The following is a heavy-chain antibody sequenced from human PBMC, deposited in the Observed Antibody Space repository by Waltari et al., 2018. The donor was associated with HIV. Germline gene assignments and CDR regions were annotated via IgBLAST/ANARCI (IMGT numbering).Heavy chain of an antibody. J-gene: IGHJ3*02. V-gene: IGHV3-7*01. CDR1: GFTFSNYW. CDR2: TEQDGSEE. D-gene: IGHD3-22*01. Sequence: EVRLVESGGGLVQPGESLRLSCVASGFTFSNYWMSWLRQAPGKGLEWVANTEQDGSEEYYVDSMKGRFTISRANSKNSLFLHMSDLRVEDTAVYYCARGAIYSSGPYDAFDIWGRGTKVTVSS. CDR3: ARGAIYSSGPYDAFDI.